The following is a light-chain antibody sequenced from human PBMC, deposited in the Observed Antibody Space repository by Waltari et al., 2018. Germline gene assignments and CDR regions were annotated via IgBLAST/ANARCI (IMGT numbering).Light chain of an antibody. CDR1: QDVTTS. CDR2: DAS. Sequence: DIQMTQSPSSLSAAVGDRVTINCQTTQDVTTSLSWFQQKPGKAPQLLIYDASTLQSGFPSRFSGSGSGTSFSFTITSLQPEDSATYYCQHYHTLPYTFGRGTKLQIK. J-gene: IGKJ2*01. V-gene: IGKV1-33*01. CDR3: QHYHTLPYT.